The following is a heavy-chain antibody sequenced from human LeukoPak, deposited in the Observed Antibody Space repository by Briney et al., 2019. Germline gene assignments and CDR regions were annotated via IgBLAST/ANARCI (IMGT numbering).Heavy chain of an antibody. D-gene: IGHD6-19*01. Sequence: GGSLRLSCAASGFTFSSYSMNWVRQAPGKGLEWVSSISSSSSYIYYADSVKGRFTISRDNAKNSLYLQMNSLRAEDTAVYYCAKWSSGWPEYFQHWGQGTLVTVSS. CDR2: ISSSSSYI. V-gene: IGHV3-21*04. J-gene: IGHJ1*01. CDR3: AKWSSGWPEYFQH. CDR1: GFTFSSYS.